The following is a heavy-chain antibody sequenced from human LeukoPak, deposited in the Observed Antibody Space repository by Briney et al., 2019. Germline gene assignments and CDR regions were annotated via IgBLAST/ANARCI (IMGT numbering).Heavy chain of an antibody. D-gene: IGHD3-9*01. CDR3: ARSLFDWLPDDAFDI. CDR2: ISAYNGNT. CDR1: GDTFTSYG. V-gene: IGHV1-18*01. Sequence: RASVKVSCKASGDTFTSYGISWVRQAPGQGLEWMGWISAYNGNTNYAQKLQGRVTMTTDTSTSTAYMELRSLRSDDTAVYYCARSLFDWLPDDAFDIWGQGTMVTVSS. J-gene: IGHJ3*02.